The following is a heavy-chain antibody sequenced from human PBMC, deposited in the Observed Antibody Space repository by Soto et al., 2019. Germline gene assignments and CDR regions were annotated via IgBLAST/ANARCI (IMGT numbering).Heavy chain of an antibody. CDR1: GFDFSAYA. D-gene: IGHD4-17*01. J-gene: IGHJ4*02. Sequence: EVHLLESGGTLIQPGGSLRLSCAASGFDFSAYAMTWVRQAPGKGLEWVSSIIHTGGATYYASSVKGRFTISRENSKNILYLQMNSLGADDTAMYYCAKDWPGTSSVTSDYWGQGTLVTVSS. CDR2: IIHTGGAT. CDR3: AKDWPGTSSVTSDY. V-gene: IGHV3-23*01.